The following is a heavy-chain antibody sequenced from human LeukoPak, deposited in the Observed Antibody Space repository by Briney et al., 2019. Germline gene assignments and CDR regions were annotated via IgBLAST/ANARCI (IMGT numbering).Heavy chain of an antibody. CDR2: ISSSSSYI. J-gene: IGHJ6*02. CDR3: ARGAGYCSSTSCPLYYYYGMDV. CDR1: GFTFSSYS. V-gene: IGHV3-21*01. D-gene: IGHD2-2*01. Sequence: GGSLRLSCAASGFTFSSYSMNWVRQAPGKGLEWVSSISSSSSYIYYADSVKGRFTISRDNAKNSLYPQMNSLRAEDTAVYYCARGAGYCSSTSCPLYYYYGMDVWGQGTTVTVSS.